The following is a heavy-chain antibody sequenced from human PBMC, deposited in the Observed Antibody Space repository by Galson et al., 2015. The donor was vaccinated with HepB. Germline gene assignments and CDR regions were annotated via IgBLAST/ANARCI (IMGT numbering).Heavy chain of an antibody. CDR2: IDPNSGGT. J-gene: IGHJ3*02. Sequence: SVKVSCKASGYTFTGHFLHWVRQAPGQGLECMGRIDPNSGGTKYAQKFQGRVTMTRDTSISTAYMEVSRLTSDDTAVYYCARDRGSRFRYFDWTHVIDAFDIWGQGTTVTVSS. D-gene: IGHD3-9*01. CDR1: GYTFTGHF. CDR3: ARDRGSRFRYFDWTHVIDAFDI. V-gene: IGHV1-2*06.